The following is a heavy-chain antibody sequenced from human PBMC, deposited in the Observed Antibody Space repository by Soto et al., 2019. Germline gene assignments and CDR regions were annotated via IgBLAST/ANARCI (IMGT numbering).Heavy chain of an antibody. CDR2: INHSGST. D-gene: IGHD3-9*01. Sequence: SETLSLTCAVYGGSFSGYDWSWIRQPPGKGLEWIGEINHSGSTNYNPSLKSRVTISVDTSKNQFSLKLSSVTAADTAVYYCARTRALLRYFDWPYWGQGTLVTVSS. CDR3: ARTRALLRYFDWPY. CDR1: GGSFSGYD. J-gene: IGHJ4*02. V-gene: IGHV4-34*01.